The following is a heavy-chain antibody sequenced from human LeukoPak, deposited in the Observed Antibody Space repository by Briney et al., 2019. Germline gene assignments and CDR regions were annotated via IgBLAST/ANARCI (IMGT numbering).Heavy chain of an antibody. Sequence: AASVKDSRKASGYTFTSYGISSVRQAPGQGREWMGWISAYNGNTNYAQKLQGRVTMTTDTSTSTAYMELRSLRSDDTAVYYCARVARQQLVRCGMDVWGQGTTVTVSS. CDR3: ARVARQQLVRCGMDV. D-gene: IGHD6-13*01. J-gene: IGHJ6*02. CDR2: ISAYNGNT. CDR1: GYTFTSYG. V-gene: IGHV1-18*01.